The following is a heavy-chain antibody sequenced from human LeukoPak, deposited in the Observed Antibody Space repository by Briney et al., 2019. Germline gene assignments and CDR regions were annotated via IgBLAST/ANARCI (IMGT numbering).Heavy chain of an antibody. J-gene: IGHJ5*02. V-gene: IGHV1-69*10. D-gene: IGHD6-6*01. Sequence: GASVTVSYTASGGTFSSDAISWVRQAPGQGLEWVGGISPILGIANFAQKFQGRVTITADKSTSTAYLELSSLRSDDTAVYYCNEYSSSSFRLGPPENWFDPWGQGTLLTVSS. CDR1: GGTFSSDA. CDR2: ISPILGIA. CDR3: NEYSSSSFRLGPPENWFDP.